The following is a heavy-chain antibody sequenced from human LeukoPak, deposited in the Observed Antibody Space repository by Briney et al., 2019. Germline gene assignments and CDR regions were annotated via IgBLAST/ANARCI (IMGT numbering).Heavy chain of an antibody. CDR2: ISDGGYST. CDR3: AKDLLWFGEFSFEY. V-gene: IGHV3-23*01. J-gene: IGHJ4*02. Sequence: GGSLRLSCAASGFAFSGYAMNWVRQAPGKGLEWVSFISDGGYSTYYADSVKGRFTISRDNSRNTLYLQMNSLRAEDTAVYYCAKDLLWFGEFSFEYWGQGALVTVSS. D-gene: IGHD3-10*01. CDR1: GFAFSGYA.